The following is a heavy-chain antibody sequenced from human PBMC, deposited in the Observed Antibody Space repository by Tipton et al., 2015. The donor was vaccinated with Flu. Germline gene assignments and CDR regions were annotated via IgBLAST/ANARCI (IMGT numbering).Heavy chain of an antibody. J-gene: IGHJ4*02. D-gene: IGHD2-21*02. Sequence: LRLSCSVSGVSITDYFWSWIRQPPGKGLEWIAYVYYTGTTNHNPSLRGRVTISADTSKNLLSLKLSSVTAADTAIYYCARVHAYCGGDCYPFDYWGQGLQVTVSS. CDR3: ARVHAYCGGDCYPFDY. V-gene: IGHV4-59*01. CDR2: VYYTGTT. CDR1: GVSITDYF.